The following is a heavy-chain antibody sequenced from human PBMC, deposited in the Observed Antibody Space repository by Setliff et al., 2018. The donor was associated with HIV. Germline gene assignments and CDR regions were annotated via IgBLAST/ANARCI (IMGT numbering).Heavy chain of an antibody. Sequence: NPSETLSLTCTVSGGSISSGSYYWSWIRQPAGKGLEWIGRIHTSGSTNYNPSLKSRVTIPLDTSKNQFSLKLSSVTAADTAVYYCAREGNYIWGNYHYTLGYWGQGTLVTVSS. V-gene: IGHV4-61*02. CDR3: AREGNYIWGNYHYTLGY. J-gene: IGHJ4*02. CDR1: GGSISSGSYY. D-gene: IGHD3-16*02. CDR2: IHTSGST.